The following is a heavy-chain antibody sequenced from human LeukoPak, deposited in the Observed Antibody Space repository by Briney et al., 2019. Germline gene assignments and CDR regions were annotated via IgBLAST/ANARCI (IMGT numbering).Heavy chain of an antibody. CDR1: GGSISSHY. CDR2: IPYIGST. D-gene: IGHD4-17*01. Sequence: PSETLSLTCTVSGGSISSHYWSWIRQPPGKGLEWIGYIPYIGSTNYNPSLKSRVTISVDTSKNQFSLKLSPVTAADAAVYFCARDPTTVTKGLDIWGQGTMVTVSS. J-gene: IGHJ3*02. V-gene: IGHV4-59*11. CDR3: ARDPTTVTKGLDI.